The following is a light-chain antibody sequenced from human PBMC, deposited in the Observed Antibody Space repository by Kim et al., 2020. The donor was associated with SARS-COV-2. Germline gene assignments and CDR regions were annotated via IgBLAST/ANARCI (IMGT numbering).Light chain of an antibody. CDR3: QSYNSVPRT. J-gene: IGKJ1*01. V-gene: IGKV1-27*01. Sequence: ASVGDRVTITCRESQGLSNYVAWYQVKSGKVPLLLIYGASTLQSGVPSRFSGSGSGRDFTLSISSLQPEDVASYYCQSYNSVPRTFGQGTKVDIK. CDR2: GAS. CDR1: QGLSNY.